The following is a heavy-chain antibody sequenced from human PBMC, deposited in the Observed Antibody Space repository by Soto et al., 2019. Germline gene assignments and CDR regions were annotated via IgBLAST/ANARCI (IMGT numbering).Heavy chain of an antibody. CDR2: INSDGSST. J-gene: IGHJ6*03. Sequence: GGSLRLSCAASGFTFSSYWMHWVRQAPGKGLVWVSRINSDGSSTSYADSVKGRFTISRDNAKNTLYLQMNSLRAEDTAVYYCARDPIAAAGTHYYYCYMDVWGKGTPVTVSS. CDR1: GFTFSSYW. D-gene: IGHD6-13*01. CDR3: ARDPIAAAGTHYYYCYMDV. V-gene: IGHV3-74*01.